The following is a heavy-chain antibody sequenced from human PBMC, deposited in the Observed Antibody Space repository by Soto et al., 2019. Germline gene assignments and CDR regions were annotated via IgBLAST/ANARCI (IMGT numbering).Heavy chain of an antibody. J-gene: IGHJ5*02. CDR1: GGSIISSSYY. CDR2: IYYTGST. V-gene: IGHV4-39*01. CDR3: ARLNKPGWFDP. Sequence: PSETLSLTCSVSGGSIISSSYYWAWIRQPPGKGLEWIATIYYTGSTYYNASLKSRVTISVDTSKNQFSLKVNSMTAADTAVYYCARLNKPGWFDPWGQGTLVTVSS.